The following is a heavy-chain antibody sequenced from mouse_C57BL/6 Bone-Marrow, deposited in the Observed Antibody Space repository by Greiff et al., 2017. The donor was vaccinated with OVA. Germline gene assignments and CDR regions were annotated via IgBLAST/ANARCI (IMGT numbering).Heavy chain of an antibody. D-gene: IGHD2-4*01. V-gene: IGHV1-82*01. CDR3: ARRGDYDYDVGYFDV. CDR1: GYAFSSSW. J-gene: IGHJ1*03. Sequence: VQLQQSGPELVKPGASVKISCKASGYAFSSSWMNWVKQRPGKGLEWIGRIYPGDGDTNYNGKFKGKATLTADKSSSTAYMQLSSLTSEDSAVYFCARRGDYDYDVGYFDVWGTGTTVTVSS. CDR2: IYPGDGDT.